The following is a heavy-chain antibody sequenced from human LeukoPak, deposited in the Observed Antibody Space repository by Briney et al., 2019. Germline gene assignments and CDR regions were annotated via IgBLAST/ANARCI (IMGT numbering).Heavy chain of an antibody. V-gene: IGHV3-7*04. CDR1: GFTFAPYW. J-gene: IGHJ4*02. Sequence: PAGSLRLSCAASGFTFAPYWMTWVRQAPGKGLEYVATMNRDGSEKYYVDSVKGRFTISRDNSKNSLYLQMDSLRAEDTAVYYCARGIEEWLYLYYWGQGALVTVAS. CDR2: MNRDGSEK. CDR3: ARGIEEWLYLYY. D-gene: IGHD3-3*01.